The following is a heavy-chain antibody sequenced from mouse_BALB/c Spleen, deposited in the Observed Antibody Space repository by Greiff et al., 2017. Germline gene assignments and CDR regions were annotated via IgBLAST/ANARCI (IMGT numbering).Heavy chain of an antibody. V-gene: IGHV14-3*02. J-gene: IGHJ2*01. D-gene: IGHD2-1*01. CDR3: ARGGLLW. CDR1: GFNIKDTY. Sequence: EVMLVESGAELVKPGASVKLSCTASGFNIKDTYMHWVKQRPEQGLEWIGRIDPANGNTKYDPKFQGKATITADTSSNTAYLQLSSLTSEDTAVYYCARGGLLWWGQGTTLTVSS. CDR2: IDPANGNT.